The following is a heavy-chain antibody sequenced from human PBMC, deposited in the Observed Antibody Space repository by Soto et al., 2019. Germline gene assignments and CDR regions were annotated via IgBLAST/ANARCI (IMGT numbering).Heavy chain of an antibody. Sequence: EVQLLESGGGLVQPGGSLRLSCAASGFTFSSYAMSWVRQAPGKGLEWVSAISGSGGSTYYADSVKGRFTISRDNSKNTLYLQMNSLRAEDTAVYYCALGSSSSSAFDYWGQGTLVTVSS. V-gene: IGHV3-23*01. J-gene: IGHJ4*02. D-gene: IGHD6-6*01. CDR1: GFTFSSYA. CDR3: ALGSSSSSAFDY. CDR2: ISGSGGST.